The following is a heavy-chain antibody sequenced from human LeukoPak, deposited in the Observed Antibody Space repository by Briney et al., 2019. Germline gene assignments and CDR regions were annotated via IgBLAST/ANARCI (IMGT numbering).Heavy chain of an antibody. V-gene: IGHV3-7*01. D-gene: IGHD3-3*01. J-gene: IGHJ4*02. Sequence: GGSLRLSCAASGFTFTTYWMTWVRQAPGKGLEWVANIKQDGSEQYYVDSVKGRFTISRDNPKNSMYLQMNSLRAEDTAVYYCARLREIPVFGVVTKSTSYFDYWGQGTLVTVSS. CDR2: IKQDGSEQ. CDR3: ARLREIPVFGVVTKSTSYFDY. CDR1: GFTFTTYW.